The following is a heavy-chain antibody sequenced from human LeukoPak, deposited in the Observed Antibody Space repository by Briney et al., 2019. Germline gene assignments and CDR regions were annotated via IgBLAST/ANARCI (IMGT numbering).Heavy chain of an antibody. V-gene: IGHV4-59*01. J-gene: IGHJ4*02. CDR3: ARRMGQPGPLNYFDY. CDR2: IYYSGST. D-gene: IGHD1-14*01. CDR1: GGSISSYY. Sequence: PSEALSLTCTVSGGSISSYYWSWIRLPPGKGLEWIGYIYYSGSTNYNPSLKSRVTISVDTSKNQFSLKLSSVTAADTAVYYCARRMGQPGPLNYFDYWGQGTLVTVSS.